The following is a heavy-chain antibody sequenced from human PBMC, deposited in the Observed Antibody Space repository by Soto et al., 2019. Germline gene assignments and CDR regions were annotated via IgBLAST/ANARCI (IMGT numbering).Heavy chain of an antibody. CDR3: ASGGGTADGYYYGMDV. D-gene: IGHD1-26*01. Sequence: QVQLVQSGAEVKKPGSSVKVSCKASAGTFSSYAISWVRQAPGHGRKWMGGIIPIFGTANYAQKYQGRVTITADEYTSTAYMELSSLRSEDTAVYYCASGGGTADGYYYGMDVWGQGTTVTVSS. CDR2: IIPIFGTA. J-gene: IGHJ6*02. V-gene: IGHV1-69*12. CDR1: AGTFSSYA.